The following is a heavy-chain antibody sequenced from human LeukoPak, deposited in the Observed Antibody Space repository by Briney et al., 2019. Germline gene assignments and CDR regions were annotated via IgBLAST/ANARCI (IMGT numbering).Heavy chain of an antibody. D-gene: IGHD3-9*01. CDR1: GGCLSSYA. Sequence: SVKVSCKASGGCLSSYALSWLRQAPGPGLEWVGGVIPIFGTANYAQNVQGRVTITADESTSTAYMKLSSLRSEDTAVYYCARGRDYDILTERYYFDFWGQGTLVTVSS. V-gene: IGHV1-69*13. CDR2: VIPIFGTA. CDR3: ARGRDYDILTERYYFDF. J-gene: IGHJ4*02.